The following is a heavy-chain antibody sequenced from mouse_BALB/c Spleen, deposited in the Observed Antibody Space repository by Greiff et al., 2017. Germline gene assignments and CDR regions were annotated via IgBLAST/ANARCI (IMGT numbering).Heavy chain of an antibody. CDR1: GYTFTSYV. CDR3: ARLDRYYAMDY. CDR2: INPYNDGT. V-gene: IGHV1-14*01. J-gene: IGHJ4*01. Sequence: VQLKESGPELVKPGASVKMSCKASGYTFTSYVMHWVKQKPGQGLEWIGYINPYNDGTKYNEKFKGKATLTSDKSSSTAYMELSSLTSEDSAVYYCARLDRYYAMDYWGQGTSVTVSS. D-gene: IGHD2-14*01.